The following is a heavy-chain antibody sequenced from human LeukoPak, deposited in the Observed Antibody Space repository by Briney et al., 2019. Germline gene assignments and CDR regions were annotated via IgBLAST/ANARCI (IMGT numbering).Heavy chain of an antibody. V-gene: IGHV3-74*01. D-gene: IGHD5-18*01. Sequence: GGSLRLSCAASGFTFSSYRLHWVRQAPGKGLVWVSRINSDGSSTTYADSVKGRFTISRDNAKNALFLQMNSLRAEDTAVYYCARGRGYTYGSLDYWGQGTLVTVSS. CDR1: GFTFSSYR. CDR2: INSDGSST. CDR3: ARGRGYTYGSLDY. J-gene: IGHJ4*02.